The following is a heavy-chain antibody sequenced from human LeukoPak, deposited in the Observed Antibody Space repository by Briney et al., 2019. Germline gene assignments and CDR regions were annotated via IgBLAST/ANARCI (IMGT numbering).Heavy chain of an antibody. V-gene: IGHV3-33*06. CDR3: AKSDLVSGWYDY. CDR1: GFTFSSYG. D-gene: IGHD6-19*01. Sequence: PGGSLRLSCAASGFTFSSYGMHWVRQAPGKGLEWVAVIWYDGSNKYYADSVKGRFTISRDNSKNTLYLQMNSLRAEDTAVYYCAKSDLVSGWYDYWGQGTLVTVSS. J-gene: IGHJ4*02. CDR2: IWYDGSNK.